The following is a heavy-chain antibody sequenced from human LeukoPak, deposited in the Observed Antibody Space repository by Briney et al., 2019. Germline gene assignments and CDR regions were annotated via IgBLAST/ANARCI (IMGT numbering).Heavy chain of an antibody. V-gene: IGHV3-23*01. Sequence: GGSLRLSCEASGFTFRTSGMSSVRQAPGKGLEWVSGITGSSTWTYYADSVRGRFTISRDNSTNTLHLQMNNLTADATAISCFAIQVVSLGTGYFDLWGRGTLVTVSS. D-gene: IGHD3/OR15-3a*01. CDR2: ITGSSTWT. J-gene: IGHJ2*01. CDR3: AIQVVSLGTGYFDL. CDR1: GFTFRTSG.